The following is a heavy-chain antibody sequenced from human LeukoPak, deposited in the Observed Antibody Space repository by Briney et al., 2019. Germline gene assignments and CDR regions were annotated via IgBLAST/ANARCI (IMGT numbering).Heavy chain of an antibody. CDR3: ARDRLGSTTVTFFDY. D-gene: IGHD4-17*01. CDR2: IYSGGST. Sequence: GGSLRLSCAASGFTVSSNYMSWVRQAPGKGLEWVSVIYSGGSTYYADSVKGRFTISRDNSKNTLYLQMNSLRAEDTAVYYRARDRLGSTTVTFFDYWGQGTLGTVSS. CDR1: GFTVSSNY. J-gene: IGHJ4*02. V-gene: IGHV3-53*01.